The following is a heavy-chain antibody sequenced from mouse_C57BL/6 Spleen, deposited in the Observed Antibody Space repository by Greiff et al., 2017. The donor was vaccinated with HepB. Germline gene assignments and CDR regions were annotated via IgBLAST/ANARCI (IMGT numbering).Heavy chain of an antibody. CDR3: TRDDYDWFAY. V-gene: IGHV1-15*01. J-gene: IGHJ3*01. CDR2: IDPETGGT. Sequence: QVQLQQSGAELVRPGASVTLSCKASGYTFTDYEMHWVKQTPVHGLEWIGAIDPETGGTAYNQKFKGKAILTADKSSSTAYMGLRSLTSEDSAVYYCTRDDYDWFAYWGQGTLVTVSA. CDR1: GYTFTDYE. D-gene: IGHD2-4*01.